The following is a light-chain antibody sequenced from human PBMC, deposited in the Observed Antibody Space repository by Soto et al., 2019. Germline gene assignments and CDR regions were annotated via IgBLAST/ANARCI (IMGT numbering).Light chain of an antibody. J-gene: IGKJ3*01. V-gene: IGKV1-5*03. Sequence: DSQMTQSPSTLSASVGDRVTITCRASEGIGRWLAWYHQKPGKAPKVLIYRASNLDGGAPSRFSGSGSGTEFNLTINRLQTDDFASYYCLQHTSYATLGPGPKVDIK. CDR3: LQHTSYAT. CDR2: RAS. CDR1: EGIGRW.